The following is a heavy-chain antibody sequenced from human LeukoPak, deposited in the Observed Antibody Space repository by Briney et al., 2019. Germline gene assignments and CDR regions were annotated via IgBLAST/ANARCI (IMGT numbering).Heavy chain of an antibody. CDR3: AKHGHTTTWYYYDSSGYYPAYYFDY. J-gene: IGHJ4*02. V-gene: IGHV3-23*01. Sequence: PGGSLRLSCAASGFTFSTYGMNWVRQAPGKGLEWVSAISGSGGSTYYADSVKGRFTISRDNSKNTLYLQMNSLRAEDTAVYYCAKHGHTTTWYYYDSSGYYPAYYFDYWGQGTLVTVSS. D-gene: IGHD3-22*01. CDR2: ISGSGGST. CDR1: GFTFSTYG.